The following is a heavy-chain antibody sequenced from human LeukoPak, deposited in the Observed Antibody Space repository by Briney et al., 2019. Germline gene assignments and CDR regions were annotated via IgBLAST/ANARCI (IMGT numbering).Heavy chain of an antibody. V-gene: IGHV5-51*01. D-gene: IGHD4/OR15-4a*01. CDR2: IYPGDSDT. CDR1: GYSFTSYW. CDR3: ARRGGVLTSNPLDY. J-gene: IGHJ4*02. Sequence: GESLKSSCKGSGYSFTSYWIDWVRQMPGKRLEWMGIIYPGDSDTRYSPSFQGQVTISADKSITTAYLQWSSLKASDTAMYYCARRGGVLTSNPLDYWGQGTLVTVSS.